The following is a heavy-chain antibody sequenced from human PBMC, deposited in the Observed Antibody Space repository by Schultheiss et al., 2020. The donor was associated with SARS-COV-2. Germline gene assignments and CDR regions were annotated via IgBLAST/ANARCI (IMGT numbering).Heavy chain of an antibody. CDR2: IYYSGST. V-gene: IGHV4-39*07. CDR3: ATIGYGSSTGLAAFDI. Sequence: SETLSLTCTVSGGSISSDSYYWGWIRQPPGKGLEWIGSIYYSGSTYYNPSLKSRVTISVDTSKNQFSLKLSSVTAADTAVYYCATIGYGSSTGLAAFDIWGQGTMVTVSS. J-gene: IGHJ3*02. CDR1: GGSISSDSYY. D-gene: IGHD6-13*01.